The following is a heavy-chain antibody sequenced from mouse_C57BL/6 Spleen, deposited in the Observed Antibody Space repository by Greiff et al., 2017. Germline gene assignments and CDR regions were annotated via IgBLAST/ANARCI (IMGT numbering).Heavy chain of an antibody. CDR3: ARSHYYGSSYTWFAY. V-gene: IGHV1-80*01. Sequence: VQLQQSGAELVKPGASVKISCKASGYAFSSYWMNWVKQRPGKGLEWIGQIYPGDGDTNYNGKFKGKATLTADKSSSTAYMQLSSLTSEDSAVYFCARSHYYGSSYTWFAYWGQGTLVTVSA. CDR2: IYPGDGDT. D-gene: IGHD1-1*01. CDR1: GYAFSSYW. J-gene: IGHJ3*01.